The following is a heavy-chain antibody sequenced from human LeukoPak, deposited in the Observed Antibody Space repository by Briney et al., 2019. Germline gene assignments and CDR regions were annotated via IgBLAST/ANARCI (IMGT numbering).Heavy chain of an antibody. CDR1: GYSFTSYY. Sequence: ASVKVSCKASGYSFTSYYIHWVRQAPGQGLEWMGVINPSGGITTYAQKFQARVTLTRDMSTSTVYMELSSLTSEDTAVYSCARLVGSSWYHEVLLGRDYWGQGTLVTVSS. CDR2: INPSGGIT. V-gene: IGHV1-46*01. D-gene: IGHD6-13*01. J-gene: IGHJ4*02. CDR3: ARLVGSSWYHEVLLGRDY.